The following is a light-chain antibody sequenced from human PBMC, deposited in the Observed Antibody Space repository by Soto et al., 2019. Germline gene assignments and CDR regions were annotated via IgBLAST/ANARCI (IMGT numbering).Light chain of an antibody. J-gene: IGKJ5*01. CDR1: QCLSSW. CDR2: AAS. Sequence: DIQLTQSPSSISASVGDRVTITCRASQCLSSWLAWYQQRPGKAAKLLIYAASNLQSGVPSRFSGSGSGTVFTLTIGSLQPEDFATYYCQKAYSFPVNFGQGTRLEIK. V-gene: IGKV1D-12*01. CDR3: QKAYSFPVN.